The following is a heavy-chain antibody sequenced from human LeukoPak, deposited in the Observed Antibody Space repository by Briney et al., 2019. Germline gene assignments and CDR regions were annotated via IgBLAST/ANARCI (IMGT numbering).Heavy chain of an antibody. J-gene: IGHJ1*01. V-gene: IGHV3-21*01. CDR1: GFSFSDCD. D-gene: IGHD3-16*01. Sequence: PGGSLRLSCSASGFSFSDCDMNWVRQAPGKGLEWVSAISGRSSHIYYGESVKGRFTISGDNSKNSLYLQMDSLGVEDTAVYYCGRAFPPLRTSSAGDLWGQGTLVIVSS. CDR3: GRAFPPLRTSSAGDL. CDR2: ISGRSSHI.